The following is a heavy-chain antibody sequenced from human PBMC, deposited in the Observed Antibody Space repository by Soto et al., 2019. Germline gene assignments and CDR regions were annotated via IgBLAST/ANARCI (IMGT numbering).Heavy chain of an antibody. CDR3: ARVSFDYDSSGYGVGWFDP. CDR2: VYHSGRT. CDR1: GGSVRSDSYY. J-gene: IGHJ5*02. D-gene: IGHD3-22*01. V-gene: IGHV4-61*01. Sequence: QAQLQESGPGVVKPSETLSLTCTVSGGSVRSDSYYWSWIRQPPGKRLEWMGNVYHSGRTNYSPTLKSRVAMAVETSIHQFSLKLNSVTAADTAVYYCARVSFDYDSSGYGVGWFDPWGRGTPVTVSS.